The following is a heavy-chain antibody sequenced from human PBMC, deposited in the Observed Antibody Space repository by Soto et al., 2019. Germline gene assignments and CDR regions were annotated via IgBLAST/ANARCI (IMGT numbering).Heavy chain of an antibody. D-gene: IGHD6-19*01. CDR3: VKDNITTKAVDGTFDY. CDR1: GFTFSSYA. Sequence: GGSLRLSCSASGFTFSSYAIHWVRQAPWKGLEYVSAISSNGVSTYYADSVKGRFTIPRDNSKNTLYLQMSSLRAEDTAVYYCVKDNITTKAVDGTFDYWGRGTLLTVCS. CDR2: ISSNGVST. J-gene: IGHJ4*02. V-gene: IGHV3-64D*06.